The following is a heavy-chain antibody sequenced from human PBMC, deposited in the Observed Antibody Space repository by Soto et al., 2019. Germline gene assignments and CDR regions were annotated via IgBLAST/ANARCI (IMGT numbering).Heavy chain of an antibody. J-gene: IGHJ6*02. Sequence: SLRLSCAASGFTFSSYGMHWVRQAPGKGLEWVAVISYDGSNKYYADSVKGRFTISRDNSKNTLYLQMNSLRAEDTAVYHCAKVDSSSSKKADYYYGMDVWGQGTTVTVSS. CDR3: AKVDSSSSKKADYYYGMDV. V-gene: IGHV3-30*18. CDR1: GFTFSSYG. CDR2: ISYDGSNK. D-gene: IGHD6-13*01.